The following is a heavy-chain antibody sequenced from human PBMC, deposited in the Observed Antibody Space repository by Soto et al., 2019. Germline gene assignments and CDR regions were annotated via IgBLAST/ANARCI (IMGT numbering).Heavy chain of an antibody. CDR3: ARDIAALRYYYYGMDV. J-gene: IGHJ6*02. Sequence: PGGSLRVSCVASGFTFSTYAMDWVRQAPGKWLEWVAVIWYDGSNKYYADSVKGRFTISRDNSKNTLYLQMNSLRAEDTAVYYCARDIAALRYYYYGMDVWGQGTTVTVSS. CDR2: IWYDGSNK. V-gene: IGHV3-33*08. D-gene: IGHD6-25*01. CDR1: GFTFSTYA.